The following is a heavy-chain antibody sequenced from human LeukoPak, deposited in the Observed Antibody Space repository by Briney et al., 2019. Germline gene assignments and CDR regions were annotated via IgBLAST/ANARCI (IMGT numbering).Heavy chain of an antibody. CDR3: AREYIVVVPAAGRDYGMDV. V-gene: IGHV1-46*01. Sequence: ASVKVSCKASGYTFTSYYMHWVRQAPGQGLEWMGIINPSGGSTSYAQKFQGRVTMTRDTSTSTVYMELSSLRSEDTAVYYCAREYIVVVPAAGRDYGMDVWGQGTTVTVPS. CDR1: GYTFTSYY. D-gene: IGHD2-2*01. J-gene: IGHJ6*02. CDR2: INPSGGST.